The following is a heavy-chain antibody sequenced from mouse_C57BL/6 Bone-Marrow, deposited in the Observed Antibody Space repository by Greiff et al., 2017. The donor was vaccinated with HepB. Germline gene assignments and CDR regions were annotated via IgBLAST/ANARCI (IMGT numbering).Heavy chain of an antibody. CDR3: TGRVGGSSPSWFAY. J-gene: IGHJ3*01. V-gene: IGHV6-3*01. CDR2: IRLKSDNYAT. Sequence: EVQVVESGGGLVQPGGSMKLSCVASGFTFSNYWMNWVRQSPEKGLEWVAQIRLKSDNYATHYAESVKGRFTISRDDSKSSVYLQMNNLRAEDTGIYYCTGRVGGSSPSWFAYWGQGTLVTVSA. D-gene: IGHD1-1*01. CDR1: GFTFSNYW.